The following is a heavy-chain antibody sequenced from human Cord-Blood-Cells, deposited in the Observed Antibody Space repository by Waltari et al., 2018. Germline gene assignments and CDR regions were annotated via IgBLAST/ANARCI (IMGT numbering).Heavy chain of an antibody. V-gene: IGHV3-9*03. CDR2: ISWNSGSI. Sequence: EVQLVDSGGGLVQPGRSRRLSCADSGFTFEDCAMPWVRHSPGKGLGWVSGISWNSGSIGYADSVKGRFTISRDNAKNSLYLQMNSLRAEDMALYYCAKDISRYSSSSFDYWGQGTLVTVSS. CDR1: GFTFEDCA. J-gene: IGHJ4*02. D-gene: IGHD6-6*01. CDR3: AKDISRYSSSSFDY.